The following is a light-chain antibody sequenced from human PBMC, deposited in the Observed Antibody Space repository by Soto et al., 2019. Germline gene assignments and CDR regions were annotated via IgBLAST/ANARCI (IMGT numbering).Light chain of an antibody. CDR1: SSDVGYYNY. CDR3: TSYTRITPRV. CDR2: DVS. J-gene: IGLJ2*01. V-gene: IGLV2-14*01. Sequence: QSVLTQPASVSGSPGQSITISCTGTSSDVGYYNYVSWYQQHPGKAPKLIIYDVSSRPSGVSDRFSGSKSGNTASLTISGLQAEDEADYYCTSYTRITPRVFGGGTKLTVL.